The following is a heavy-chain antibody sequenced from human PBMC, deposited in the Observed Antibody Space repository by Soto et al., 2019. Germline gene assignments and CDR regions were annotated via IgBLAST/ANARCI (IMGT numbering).Heavy chain of an antibody. CDR2: IYSDDNT. D-gene: IGHD4-17*01. CDR1: GITATNGH. Sequence: DVQLVKSGGGLIQPGGSLRLSCAASGITATNGHMSWVRQAPGKGLEWVSVIYSDDNTYYADSVKGRFTISRDTSKNTVYLQMNSLRAEDTAVYYCARDWYGDKYFDFWDQGSLVTVSS. CDR3: ARDWYGDKYFDF. V-gene: IGHV3-53*01. J-gene: IGHJ4*02.